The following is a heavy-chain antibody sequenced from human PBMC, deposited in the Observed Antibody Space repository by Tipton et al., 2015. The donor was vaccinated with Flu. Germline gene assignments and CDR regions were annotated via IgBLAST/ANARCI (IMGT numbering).Heavy chain of an antibody. CDR2: IYYSGTT. D-gene: IGHD2-2*02. J-gene: IGHJ4*02. V-gene: IGHV4-30-4*01. CDR1: GGSISSVNYH. CDR3: ARYCTSTSCSTGYNFDY. Sequence: TLSLTCAVSGGSISSVNYHWSWIRQPPGKGLEWIGNIYYSGTTYYNPSLKSRASLSVDTSENQFSLRLTSVTPADTAVYYCARYCTSTSCSTGYNFDYWGQGTLVTVSS.